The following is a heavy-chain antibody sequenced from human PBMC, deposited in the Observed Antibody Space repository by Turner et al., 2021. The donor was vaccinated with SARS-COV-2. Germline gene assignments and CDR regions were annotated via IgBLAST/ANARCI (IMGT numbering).Heavy chain of an antibody. V-gene: IGHV3-74*01. J-gene: IGHJ4*02. CDR2: ISPDGTIT. D-gene: IGHD5-18*01. CDR1: GFTFSTYW. Sequence: EFQLVQSGGGLVQPGGSLRLSCAASGFTFSTYWWHWVRQARGEGLVWVSRISPDGTITTHADSEKDRFTNSRDNDKNTLKLQVNSLRAEDTALYYCARGGSSGYSYGFYWGQGNLVTVSS. CDR3: ARGGSSGYSYGFY.